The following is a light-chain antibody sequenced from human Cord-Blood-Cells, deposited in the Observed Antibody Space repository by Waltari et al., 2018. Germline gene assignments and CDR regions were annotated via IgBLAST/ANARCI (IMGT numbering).Light chain of an antibody. V-gene: IGKV1D-12*01. J-gene: IGKJ2*01. CDR2: AAF. CDR1: QGISRC. CDR3: QQANSFPDT. Sequence: KMPAPPSSVSASVADTVTSTLRASQGISRCLAWYQQKPGKAPKFLSYAAFSLQSGAPSRFSGSESETDFALTSSSLQPEDFATYYCQQANSFPDTLGHGTKLEIK.